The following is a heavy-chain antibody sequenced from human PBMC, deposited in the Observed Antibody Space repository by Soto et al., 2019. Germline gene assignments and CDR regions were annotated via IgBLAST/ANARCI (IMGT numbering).Heavy chain of an antibody. V-gene: IGHV4-30-2*01. CDR3: ARRGVVPAARFDP. D-gene: IGHD2-2*01. J-gene: IGHJ5*02. CDR2: IYHSGST. Sequence: SETLSLTCAVSGGSISSGGYSWSWIRQPPGKGLEWIGYIYHSGSTYYNPSLKSRVTISVDRSKDQFSLKLSSVTAADTAVYYCARRGVVPAARFDPWGQGTLVTVSS. CDR1: GGSISSGGYS.